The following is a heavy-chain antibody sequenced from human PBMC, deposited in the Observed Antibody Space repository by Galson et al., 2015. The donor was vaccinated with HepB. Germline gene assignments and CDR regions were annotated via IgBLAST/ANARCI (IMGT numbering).Heavy chain of an antibody. CDR2: ISDDGSNK. CDR3: AQGRRDSSGFGEFDH. J-gene: IGHJ4*02. Sequence: SLRLSCAASGLIFSYYGMHWVRQAPGKGLEWEAGISDDGSNKYYADSVKGRFTISRDNSKNTLYLQMNSLRAEDTAVYYCAQGRRDSSGFGEFDHWGPGPLVPVTS. V-gene: IGHV3-30*18. D-gene: IGHD5-24*01. CDR1: GLIFSYYG.